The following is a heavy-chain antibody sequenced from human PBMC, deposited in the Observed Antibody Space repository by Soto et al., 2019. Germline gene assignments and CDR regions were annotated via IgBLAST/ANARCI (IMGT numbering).Heavy chain of an antibody. CDR2: IHGDGSNT. V-gene: IGHV3-74*01. J-gene: IGHJ4*02. CDR1: GFSFSNFR. CDR3: ATGYGGDTNL. D-gene: IGHD2-21*02. Sequence: EAQLVESGGGLVQPGGSLRLSCAASGFSFSNFRMHWVRQPPGRGLVWVSRIHGDGSNTTYADSVKGGFTISRDNAKNTLYLTMSSLRVEDTDVYYCATGYGGDTNLWGQGTLVTVSS.